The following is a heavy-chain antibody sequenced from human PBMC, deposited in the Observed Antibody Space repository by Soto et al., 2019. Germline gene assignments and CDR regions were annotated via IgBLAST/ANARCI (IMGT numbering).Heavy chain of an antibody. Sequence: QLQLVQSGAEVKKPGSSVKVSCKASGGTFSSYAISWVRQAPGQGLEWMGGIIPIFGTANYAQKFQGRVTITADKSTSTAYMELSSLRSEDTAVYYCARADVVVPAAAGYYYYGMDVWGQGTTVTVSS. J-gene: IGHJ6*02. V-gene: IGHV1-69*06. CDR2: IIPIFGTA. CDR1: GGTFSSYA. D-gene: IGHD2-2*01. CDR3: ARADVVVPAAAGYYYYGMDV.